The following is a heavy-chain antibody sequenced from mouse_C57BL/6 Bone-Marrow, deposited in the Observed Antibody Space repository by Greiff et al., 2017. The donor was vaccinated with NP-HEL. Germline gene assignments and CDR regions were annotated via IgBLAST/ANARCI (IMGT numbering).Heavy chain of an antibody. CDR2: ISNGGGST. J-gene: IGHJ3*01. CDR3: ARGGWLGAY. Sequence: EVKVVESGGGLVQPGGSLKLSCAASGFTFSDYYMYWVRQTPEKRLEWVAYISNGGGSTYYPDTVKGRFTISSDNAKNTLYLQMSRLKSEDTAMYYCARGGWLGAYWGQGTLVTVSA. V-gene: IGHV5-12*01. CDR1: GFTFSDYY. D-gene: IGHD1-1*02.